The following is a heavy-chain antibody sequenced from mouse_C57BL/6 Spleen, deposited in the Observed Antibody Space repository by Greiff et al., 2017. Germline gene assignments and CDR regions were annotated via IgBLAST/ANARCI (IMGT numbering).Heavy chain of an antibody. V-gene: IGHV1-52*01. CDR2: IDPSDSGT. D-gene: IGHD1-2*01. CDR1: GYTFTSYW. J-gene: IGHJ2*01. CDR3: ARRGGSTAYFDY. Sequence: VQLQQPGAELVRPGSSVKLSCKASGYTFTSYWMHWVKQRPIQGLEWIGNIDPSDSGTHYNQKFKDKATLTVDKSSSTAYMQLSSLTSEDSAVYYCARRGGSTAYFDYWGQGTTLTVSS.